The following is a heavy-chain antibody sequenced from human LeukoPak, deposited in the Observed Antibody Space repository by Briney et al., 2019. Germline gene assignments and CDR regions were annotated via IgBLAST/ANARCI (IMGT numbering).Heavy chain of an antibody. CDR3: ASLLENYYDSSGYYYYFDY. CDR1: GYTFTGYY. Sequence: ASVKGSCKASGYTFTGYYMHWVREAPGQGLEWMGWINPNSGGTNYAQKLQGRVTMPRDTSISTAYMELSRLRSDDTAVYYCASLLENYYDSSGYYYYFDYWGQGTLVTVSS. CDR2: INPNSGGT. D-gene: IGHD3-22*01. J-gene: IGHJ4*02. V-gene: IGHV1-2*02.